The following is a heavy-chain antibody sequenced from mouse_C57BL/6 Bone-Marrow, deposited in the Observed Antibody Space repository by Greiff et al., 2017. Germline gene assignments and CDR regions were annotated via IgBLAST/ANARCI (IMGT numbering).Heavy chain of an antibody. D-gene: IGHD2-2*01. Sequence: VHVKQSGPELVKPGASVKISCKASGYSFTDYNMNWVKQSNGKSLEWIGVINPNYGTTSYNQKFKGKATLTVDQSSSTAYMQLNSLTSEDSAVYYCARNYGYLYAMDYWGQGTSVTVSS. CDR1: GYSFTDYN. CDR3: ARNYGYLYAMDY. V-gene: IGHV1-39*01. CDR2: INPNYGTT. J-gene: IGHJ4*01.